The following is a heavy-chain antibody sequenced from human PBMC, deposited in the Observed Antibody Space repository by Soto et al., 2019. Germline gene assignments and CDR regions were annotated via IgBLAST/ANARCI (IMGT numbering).Heavy chain of an antibody. D-gene: IGHD3-3*01. CDR2: ISYDGSNK. Sequence: PGGSLRLSCAASGFTFSSYAMHWVRQAPGKGLEWVAVISYDGSNKYYADSVKGRFTISRDNSKNTLYLQMNSLRAEDTAVYYCAREGNDFWPTHSSWFDPWGQGTLVTVSS. J-gene: IGHJ5*02. CDR1: GFTFSSYA. CDR3: AREGNDFWPTHSSWFDP. V-gene: IGHV3-30-3*01.